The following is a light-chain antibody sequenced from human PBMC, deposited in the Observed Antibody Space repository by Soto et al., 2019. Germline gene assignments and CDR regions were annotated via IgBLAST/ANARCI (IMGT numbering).Light chain of an antibody. CDR2: GSS. CDR3: QQYTPWT. V-gene: IGKV3-15*01. Sequence: EIAMTQSPATVSLSPWEIATLSFRASQSVISNLAWYQHKPGLAPRLLIYGSSTRATGIPAMFSGSGSGTEFTFTISSLQSEVFAVYYCQQYTPWTFGQGTKVDIK. CDR1: QSVISN. J-gene: IGKJ1*01.